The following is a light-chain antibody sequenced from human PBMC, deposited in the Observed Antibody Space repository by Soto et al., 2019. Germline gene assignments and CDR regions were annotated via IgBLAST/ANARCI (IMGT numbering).Light chain of an antibody. Sequence: DIQMTQSPSTLSASVGDRVTITCRASYSISSWLAWYQQRPGRAPKLLIYDASTWETGVPSRFSGGGSGKEFTLTITSLQPDDFATYHCQQYHTYLTFGGGTKVEI. CDR1: YSISSW. CDR3: QQYHTYLT. V-gene: IGKV1-5*01. J-gene: IGKJ4*01. CDR2: DAS.